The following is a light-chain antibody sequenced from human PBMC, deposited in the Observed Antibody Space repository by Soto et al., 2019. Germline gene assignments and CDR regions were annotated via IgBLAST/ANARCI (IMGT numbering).Light chain of an antibody. CDR2: EVT. J-gene: IGLJ3*02. CDR3: SSYAGHVPK. CDR1: SSDVGYYDL. Sequence: QSALTQPASVSGSPGQSITISCAGTSSDVGYYDLVSWYQQHPGKAPKLIIFEVTERPSGISDRFSASKSGFTASLTISWLQPEDEAVYFCSSYAGHVPKFGGGTKLTVL. V-gene: IGLV2-23*02.